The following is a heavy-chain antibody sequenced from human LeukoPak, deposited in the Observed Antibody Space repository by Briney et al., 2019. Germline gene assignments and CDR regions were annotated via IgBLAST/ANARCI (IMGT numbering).Heavy chain of an antibody. D-gene: IGHD4-23*01. CDR1: GYTFTSYA. Sequence: ASVKVSCKASGYTFTSYAMHWVRQAPGQRLEWMGWSNAGNGNTKYSQEFQGRVTITRDTSASTAYMELSSLRSEDMAVYYCARGAARGGALDIWGQGTMVTVSS. CDR3: ARGAARGGALDI. J-gene: IGHJ3*02. CDR2: SNAGNGNT. V-gene: IGHV1-3*02.